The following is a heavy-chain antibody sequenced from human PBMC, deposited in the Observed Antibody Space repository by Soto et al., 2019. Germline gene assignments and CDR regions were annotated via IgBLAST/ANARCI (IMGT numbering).Heavy chain of an antibody. J-gene: IGHJ4*02. CDR1: GFSFSNYA. V-gene: IGHV3-23*01. CDR2: IYGSGDSA. Sequence: DVQLLESGGGLVLPGGSLRLSCVASGFSFSNYAMTWVRQAPGKGLEWVAIIYGSGDSAYYADSVKGRFTISRDNSKNTLYLQMNSLRAEGTAVYYRAPNLNPFYLDYWGQGTLVTVSS. CDR3: APNLNPFYLDY.